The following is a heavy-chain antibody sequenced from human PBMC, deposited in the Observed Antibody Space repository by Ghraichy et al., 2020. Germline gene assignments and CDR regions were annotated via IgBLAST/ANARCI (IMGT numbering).Heavy chain of an antibody. J-gene: IGHJ3*02. CDR3: ARGRFVVVPAAIIDAFDI. V-gene: IGHV4-4*07. Sequence: SETLTLTCTVSGGSISSYYWSWIRQPAGKGMEWIGRIYTSCSTNYNPSLKSRVTMSVDTSKNQFSLKLSSVTAADTAVYYCARGRFVVVPAAIIDAFDIWGQGTMVTVSS. D-gene: IGHD2-2*02. CDR2: IYTSCST. CDR1: GGSISSYY.